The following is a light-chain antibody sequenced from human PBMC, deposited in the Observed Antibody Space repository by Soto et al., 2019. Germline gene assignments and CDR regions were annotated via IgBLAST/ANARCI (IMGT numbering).Light chain of an antibody. Sequence: EIVLTQSPATLSLSPGERATLSCRASQSVGSSLAWYQQEPGQAPRVLIYRASSRATGISDRFSGSGSGTDFTLTISRLEPEDFAVYYCQQYGSSPSFGQGTRLEIK. CDR1: QSVGSS. CDR2: RAS. CDR3: QQYGSSPS. V-gene: IGKV3-20*01. J-gene: IGKJ5*01.